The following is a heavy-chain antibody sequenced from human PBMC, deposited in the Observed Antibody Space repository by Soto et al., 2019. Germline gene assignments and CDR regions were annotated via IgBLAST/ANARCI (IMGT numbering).Heavy chain of an antibody. V-gene: IGHV3-30*18. Sequence: GGSLRLSCAASGFTFSSYGMHWVRQAPGKGLEWVAVISYDGSNKYYADSVKGRFTISRDNSKNTLYLQMNSLRAEDTAVYYCAKDWRYDSSGPLLRYYGMDVWGQGTTVTVSS. CDR2: ISYDGSNK. J-gene: IGHJ6*02. CDR1: GFTFSSYG. D-gene: IGHD3-22*01. CDR3: AKDWRYDSSGPLLRYYGMDV.